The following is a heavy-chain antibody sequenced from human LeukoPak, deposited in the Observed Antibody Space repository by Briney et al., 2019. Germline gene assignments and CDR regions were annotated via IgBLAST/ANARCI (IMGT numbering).Heavy chain of an antibody. V-gene: IGHV3-30*18. Sequence: PGRPLRLSCAASGFTFSSYGMHWVRQAPGKGLEWVAVISYDGSNKYYADSVKGRFTISRDNSKNTLYLQMNSLRAEDTAVYYCAKDQGWFGELLSPGYWGQGTLVTVSS. D-gene: IGHD3-10*01. J-gene: IGHJ4*02. CDR3: AKDQGWFGELLSPGY. CDR1: GFTFSSYG. CDR2: ISYDGSNK.